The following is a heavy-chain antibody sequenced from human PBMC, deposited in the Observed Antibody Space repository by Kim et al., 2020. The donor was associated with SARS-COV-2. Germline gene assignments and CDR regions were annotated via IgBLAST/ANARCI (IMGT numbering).Heavy chain of an antibody. V-gene: IGHV3-21*01. CDR2: ISSSSSYI. CDR3: ARVAATAYYFDY. Sequence: LSLTCAASGFTFSSYSMNWVRQAPGKGLEWVSSISSSSSYIYYADSVKGRFTISRDNAKNSLYLQMNSLRAEDTAVYYCARVAATAYYFDYWGQGTLVTVSS. CDR1: GFTFSSYS. J-gene: IGHJ4*02. D-gene: IGHD2-15*01.